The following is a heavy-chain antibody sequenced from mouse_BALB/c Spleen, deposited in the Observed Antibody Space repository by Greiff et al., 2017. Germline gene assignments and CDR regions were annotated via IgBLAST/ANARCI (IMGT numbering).Heavy chain of an antibody. Sequence: EVQVVESGGGLVKPGGSLKLSCAASGFTFSSYAMSWVRQTPEKRLEWVASISSGGSTYYPDSVKGRFTISRDNARNILYLQMSSLRSEDTAMYYCARDRYDEHYAMDYWGQGTSVTVSS. CDR3: ARDRYDEHYAMDY. V-gene: IGHV5-6-5*01. D-gene: IGHD2-14*01. CDR1: GFTFSSYA. J-gene: IGHJ4*01. CDR2: ISSGGST.